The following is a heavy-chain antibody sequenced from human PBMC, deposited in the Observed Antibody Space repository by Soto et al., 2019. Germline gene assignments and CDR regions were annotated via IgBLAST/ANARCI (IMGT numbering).Heavy chain of an antibody. V-gene: IGHV3-48*02. CDR3: ARDNYYDSSGYYLDYYYGMDV. CDR1: GFTFSSYS. D-gene: IGHD3-22*01. J-gene: IGHJ6*02. Sequence: EVQLVESGGGLVQPGGSLRLSCAASGFTFSSYSMNWVRQAPGKGLEWVSYISSSSSTIYHADSVKGRFTISRDNAKNSLYLQMNSLRDEDTAVYYCARDNYYDSSGYYLDYYYGMDVWGQGTTVTVSS. CDR2: ISSSSSTI.